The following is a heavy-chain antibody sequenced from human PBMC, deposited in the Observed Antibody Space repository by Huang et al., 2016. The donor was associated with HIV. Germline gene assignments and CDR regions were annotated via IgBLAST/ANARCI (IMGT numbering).Heavy chain of an antibody. CDR2: ISASNGET. CDR3: ARDPKYHSFPYFRQRRGIEI. J-gene: IGHJ3*02. Sequence: QIRLVQSGAEVKKPGASVRVSCQASGYAFSDYGFSWVRPAPGQGPEWGGWISASNGETNYGQRFHGIVTLTTDTSTTTVYMDLRSLRSDDTAVYYCARDPKYHSFPYFRQRRGIEIWGQGTVVTVSS. D-gene: IGHD3-16*01. CDR1: GYAFSDYG. V-gene: IGHV1-18*04.